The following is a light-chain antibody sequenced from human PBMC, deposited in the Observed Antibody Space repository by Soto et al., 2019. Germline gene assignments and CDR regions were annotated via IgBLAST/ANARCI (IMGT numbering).Light chain of an antibody. CDR3: QQYDNWPIT. Sequence: IGMTQSPATLSVSPGERATLSYRASQSININLAWYQQKPGQAPRLLIYGASTRATGLPARFSGSGSGTEFTLIISSLQSEDSAVYYCQQYDNWPITFGQGTRLEIK. J-gene: IGKJ5*01. V-gene: IGKV3-15*01. CDR2: GAS. CDR1: QSININ.